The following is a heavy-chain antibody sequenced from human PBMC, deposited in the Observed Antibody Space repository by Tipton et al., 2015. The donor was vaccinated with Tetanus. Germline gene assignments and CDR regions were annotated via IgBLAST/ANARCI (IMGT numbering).Heavy chain of an antibody. CDR1: GYSFTYW. CDR3: ARLTPQGYFDY. J-gene: IGHJ4*02. Sequence: VQLVQSGAEVKKPGESLKISCKASGYSFTYWVGWVRQMPGKGLEWMGITHPSDSDSRYSPSFEGQVTISAEKSISTAYLQWSSLKASDTAMYYCARLTPQGYFDYWGQGTLVTVSS. CDR2: THPSDSDS. V-gene: IGHV5-51*01.